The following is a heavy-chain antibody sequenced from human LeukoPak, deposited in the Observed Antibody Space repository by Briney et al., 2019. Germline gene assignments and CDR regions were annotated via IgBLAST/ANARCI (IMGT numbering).Heavy chain of an antibody. D-gene: IGHD5-24*01. Sequence: SETLSLTCTVSGGSISSSYYYWSWIRQPPGKGLEWIGYIYYSGSTNYNPSLKSRVTISVDTSKNQFSLKLSSVTAADTAVYYCARGPTIGFFDYWGQGTLVTVSS. CDR1: GGSISSSYYY. V-gene: IGHV4-61*01. CDR3: ARGPTIGFFDY. J-gene: IGHJ4*02. CDR2: IYYSGST.